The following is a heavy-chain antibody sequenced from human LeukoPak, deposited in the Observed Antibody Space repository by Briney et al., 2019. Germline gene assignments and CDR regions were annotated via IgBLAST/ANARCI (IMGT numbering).Heavy chain of an antibody. J-gene: IGHJ3*02. CDR1: GYTFTSYD. CDR2: MNPNSGNT. CDR3: ARSGVYAIFFRYSGDAFDI. Sequence: PKASVKVSCKASGYTFTSYDINWVRQATGQGLEWMGWMNPNSGNTGYAQKFQGRVTMTRNTSISTAYMELSSLRSEDTAVYYCARSGVYAIFFRYSGDAFDIWGQGTMVTVSS. V-gene: IGHV1-8*01. D-gene: IGHD2-8*01.